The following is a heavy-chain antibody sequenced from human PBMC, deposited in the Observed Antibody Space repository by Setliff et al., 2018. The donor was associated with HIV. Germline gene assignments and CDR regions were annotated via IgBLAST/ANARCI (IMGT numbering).Heavy chain of an antibody. D-gene: IGHD6-19*01. CDR2: INPSGGSA. CDR3: ARNQGGSSGWYAGDY. J-gene: IGHJ4*01. V-gene: IGHV1-46*01. CDR1: GYAFTDYS. Sequence: ASVKVSCKTSGYAFTDYSIHWVRQAPGQGLEWMGVINPSGGSAGYAEKFRGRVTMTRDTSTSTVYMDLSNLRSEDTAVYYCARNQGGSSGWYAGDYGGHGTLVTVSS.